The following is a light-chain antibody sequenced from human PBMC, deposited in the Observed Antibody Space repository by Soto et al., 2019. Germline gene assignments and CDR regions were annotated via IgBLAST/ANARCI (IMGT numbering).Light chain of an antibody. CDR1: QSVSSNY. CDR2: GAS. CDR3: QKYNSAPLT. V-gene: IGKV3-20*01. J-gene: IGKJ4*01. Sequence: EIVLTQSPGTLSLSPGERATLSCGASQSVSSNYLAWYQQKPGRAPRLLIYGASSRATGIPDRFSGSGSGTDFSLTISRLEPEDVAAYYCQKYNSAPLTFGGGTKVDIK.